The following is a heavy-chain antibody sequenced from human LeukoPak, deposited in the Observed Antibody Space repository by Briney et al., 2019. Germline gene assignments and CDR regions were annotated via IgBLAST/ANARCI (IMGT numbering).Heavy chain of an antibody. D-gene: IGHD6-13*01. CDR2: ISGSGGST. Sequence: GGSLRLSRAASGFTFGDYWMNWVRQIPGKGLEWVSAISGSGGSTYYADSVKGRFTISRDNSKNTLYLQMNSLRAEDTAVYYCAKDKNIAGGQDYWGQGTLVTVSS. CDR3: AKDKNIAGGQDY. CDR1: GFTFGDYW. J-gene: IGHJ4*02. V-gene: IGHV3-23*01.